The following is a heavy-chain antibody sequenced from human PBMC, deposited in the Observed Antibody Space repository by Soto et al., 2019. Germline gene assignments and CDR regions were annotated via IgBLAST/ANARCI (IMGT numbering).Heavy chain of an antibody. D-gene: IGHD2-21*02. Sequence: GAPRRSCAASGFTFSRYARSWVRQKTGKGLEWVSAISGSGGSTYYADSVKGRFTISRDNSKNTLYLQMNSLRAEDTAVYYCAKDKNIVVVTARFDYWGQGTLVTVSS. J-gene: IGHJ4*02. CDR1: GFTFSRYA. CDR2: ISGSGGST. V-gene: IGHV3-23*01. CDR3: AKDKNIVVVTARFDY.